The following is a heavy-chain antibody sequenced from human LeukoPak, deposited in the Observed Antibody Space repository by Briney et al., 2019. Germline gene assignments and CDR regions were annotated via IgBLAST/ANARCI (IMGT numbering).Heavy chain of an antibody. Sequence: SETLSLTCTVSGGSISSYYWSWIRQPPGKGLEWIGSIYYSGSTYYNPSLKSRVTISVDTSKNQFSLKLSSVTAADTAVYYCARTYCSSTSCDLYYYYYMDVWGKGTTVTVSS. CDR2: IYYSGST. D-gene: IGHD2-2*01. V-gene: IGHV4-39*07. CDR3: ARTYCSSTSCDLYYYYYMDV. CDR1: GGSISSYY. J-gene: IGHJ6*03.